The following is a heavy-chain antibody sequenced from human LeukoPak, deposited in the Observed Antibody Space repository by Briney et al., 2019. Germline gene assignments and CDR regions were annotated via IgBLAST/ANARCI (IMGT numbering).Heavy chain of an antibody. Sequence: GVSLRLSCAASGFTFSSDGMHWDRQAPGKGLEWVAVISYDGSNKYYADSVKGRFTISRDNSKNTLYLQMNSLRAEDTAVYYCAKDSSYYDYVWGCYRHSIFDYWGQGTLVTVSS. CDR1: GFTFSSDG. J-gene: IGHJ4*02. V-gene: IGHV3-30*18. CDR2: ISYDGSNK. D-gene: IGHD3-16*02. CDR3: AKDSSYYDYVWGCYRHSIFDY.